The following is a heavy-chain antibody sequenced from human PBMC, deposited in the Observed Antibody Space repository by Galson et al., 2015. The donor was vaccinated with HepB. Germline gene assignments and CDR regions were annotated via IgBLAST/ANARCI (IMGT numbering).Heavy chain of an antibody. V-gene: IGHV1-18*04. D-gene: IGHD5-24*01. CDR3: AKGRVLDD. CDR2: ISAYNGNT. J-gene: IGHJ4*02. Sequence: SVKVSCKASGYTISSYGISWVRQAPGQGLEWMGWISAYNGNTNYAQKFQGRVSMTTDTSTSTPYMELRTLRSDDTAVYYCAKGRVLDDWGQGTLVTVSS. CDR1: GYTISSYG.